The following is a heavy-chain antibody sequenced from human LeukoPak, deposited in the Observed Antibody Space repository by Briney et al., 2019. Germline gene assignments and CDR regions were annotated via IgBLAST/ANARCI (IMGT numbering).Heavy chain of an antibody. D-gene: IGHD5-24*01. CDR1: GFIFSDYY. V-gene: IGHV3-11*01. J-gene: IGHJ4*02. CDR2: ISGGGTTI. Sequence: GGSLRLSCAASGFIFSDYYMSWIRQAPGKGLEWISYISGGGTTIYYADSVKGRFTISRDNTKNSLYLHMSGLRAEDPAMYYCARDSWEMATMGLGFWGQGALVTVSS. CDR3: ARDSWEMATMGLGF.